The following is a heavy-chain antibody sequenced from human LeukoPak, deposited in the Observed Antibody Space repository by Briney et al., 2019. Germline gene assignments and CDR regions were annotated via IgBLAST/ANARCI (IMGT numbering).Heavy chain of an antibody. CDR2: IRSKAYGGTT. D-gene: IGHD6-19*01. CDR3: TRVGQWLVEDY. J-gene: IGHJ4*02. Sequence: GGSLRLSCTASGFTFGDYAMSWVRQAPGKGLEWVGFIRSKAYGGTTEYAASVKGRFTFSRDDSKSIAYLQMNSLKTEDTAVYYCTRVGQWLVEDYWGQGTLVTVSS. V-gene: IGHV3-49*04. CDR1: GFTFGDYA.